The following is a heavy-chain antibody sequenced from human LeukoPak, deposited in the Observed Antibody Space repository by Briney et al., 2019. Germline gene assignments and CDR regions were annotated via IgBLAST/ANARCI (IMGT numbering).Heavy chain of an antibody. V-gene: IGHV3-7*01. J-gene: IGHJ4*02. CDR2: INQDGTEK. CDR3: AKVAKYYYGPETYYFFEH. CDR1: GFPFSTYW. D-gene: IGHD3-10*01. Sequence: GGSLRLSCAASGFPFSTYWMSWVRQAPGKGLEWVTNINQDGTEKYYVDSVKGRFTIPRDYAKNSLYLQMNSLRVEDTAVYYCAKVAKYYYGPETYYFFEHWGQGTPVTASS.